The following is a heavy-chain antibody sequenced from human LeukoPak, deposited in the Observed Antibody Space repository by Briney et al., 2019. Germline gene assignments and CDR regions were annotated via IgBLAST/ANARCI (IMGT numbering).Heavy chain of an antibody. J-gene: IGHJ6*03. CDR1: GGSISSGDYY. CDR3: ARAHCSSTSCPTRLYYYYMDV. Sequence: SQTLSLTCTVSGGSISSGDYYWSWTRQPPGKGLEWIGYIYYSGSTYYNPSLKSRVTISVDTSKNQFSLKLSSVTAADTAVYYRARAHCSSTSCPTRLYYYYMDVWGKGTTVTVSS. V-gene: IGHV4-30-4*08. D-gene: IGHD2-2*01. CDR2: IYYSGST.